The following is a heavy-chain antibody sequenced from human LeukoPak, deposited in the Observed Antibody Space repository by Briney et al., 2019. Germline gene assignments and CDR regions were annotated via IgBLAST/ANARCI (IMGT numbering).Heavy chain of an antibody. CDR2: IIPIFGTA. V-gene: IGHV1-69*05. CDR1: GGTFSSYA. CDR3: AGGRYVQLWFGDY. Sequence: GASVKVSCKASGGTFSSYAISWVRQAPGQGLEWMGGIIPIFGTANYAQKFQGRVTITTDKSTSTAYMELSSLRSEDTAVYYCAGGRYVQLWFGDYWGQGTLVTVSS. J-gene: IGHJ4*02. D-gene: IGHD5-18*01.